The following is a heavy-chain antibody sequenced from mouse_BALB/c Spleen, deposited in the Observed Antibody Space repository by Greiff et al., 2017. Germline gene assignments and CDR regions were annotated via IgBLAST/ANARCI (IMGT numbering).Heavy chain of an antibody. Sequence: EVQLVESGGGLVKPGGSLKLSCAASGFAFSSYDMSWVRQTPEKRLEWVAYISSGGGSTYYPDTVKGRFTISRDNAKNTLYLQMSSLKSEDTAMYYCARRYYLGFYAMDDWGQGTSVTVSS. J-gene: IGHJ4*01. CDR2: ISSGGGST. D-gene: IGHD2-3*01. CDR1: GFAFSSYD. V-gene: IGHV5-12-1*01. CDR3: ARRYYLGFYAMDD.